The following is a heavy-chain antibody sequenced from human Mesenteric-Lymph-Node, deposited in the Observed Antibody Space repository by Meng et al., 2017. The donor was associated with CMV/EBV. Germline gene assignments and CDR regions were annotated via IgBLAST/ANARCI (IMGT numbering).Heavy chain of an antibody. Sequence: KVSCKGSGYSFTTYWIGWVRQTPGNGLEWMGVIYPGDSDVRFGPSFQGQVTISADKSISTAYLQWSSLKASDTAMYYCVRGLQYAFFDYWGQGTVVTVSS. V-gene: IGHV5-51*01. CDR2: IYPGDSDV. CDR3: VRGLQYAFFDY. CDR1: GYSFTTYW. D-gene: IGHD5-24*01. J-gene: IGHJ4*02.